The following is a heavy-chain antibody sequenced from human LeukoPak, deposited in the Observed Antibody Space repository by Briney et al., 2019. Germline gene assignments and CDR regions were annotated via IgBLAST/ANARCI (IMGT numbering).Heavy chain of an antibody. D-gene: IGHD2-2*01. J-gene: IGHJ5*02. Sequence: MPSETLSLTCTVSGGSISSSSYYWGWIRQPPGKGLEWIGSIYYSGSTYYNPSLKSRVTISVDTSKNQFSLKLSSETAADTAVYYCAISLGYCSSTSCFRWFDPWGQGTLVTVSS. V-gene: IGHV4-39*07. CDR1: GGSISSSSYY. CDR3: AISLGYCSSTSCFRWFDP. CDR2: IYYSGST.